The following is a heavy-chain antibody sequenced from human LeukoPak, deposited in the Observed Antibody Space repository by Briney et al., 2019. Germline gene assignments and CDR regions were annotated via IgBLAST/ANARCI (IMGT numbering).Heavy chain of an antibody. Sequence: SETLSLTCTVSGGSISSGGYYWSWIRQHPGKGLEWIGYIYYSGSTYYNPSLKSRVTISVDTSKNQFSLKLSSVTAADTAVYYCAREFRDYYDSSGYNWGQGTLVTVSS. CDR2: IYYSGST. CDR1: GGSISSGGYY. J-gene: IGHJ4*02. D-gene: IGHD3-22*01. V-gene: IGHV4-31*03. CDR3: AREFRDYYDSSGYN.